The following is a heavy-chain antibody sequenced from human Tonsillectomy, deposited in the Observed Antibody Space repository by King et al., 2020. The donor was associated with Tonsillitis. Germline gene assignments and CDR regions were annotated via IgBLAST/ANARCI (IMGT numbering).Heavy chain of an antibody. CDR2: ISYDGSNK. CDR1: GFTFSSYGI. J-gene: IGHJ4*02. D-gene: IGHD2/OR15-2a*01. CDR3: AKDRRGILLY. V-gene: IGHV3-30*18. Sequence: QLVQSGGGVVQPGRSLRLSCAASGFTFSSYGISNYDIHWVRQAPGKGLEWVAVISYDGSNKYFADSVKGRFTISRDNSKNTLYLQMNSLRVEDTAVYYCAKDRRGILLYWGQGTLVTVSS.